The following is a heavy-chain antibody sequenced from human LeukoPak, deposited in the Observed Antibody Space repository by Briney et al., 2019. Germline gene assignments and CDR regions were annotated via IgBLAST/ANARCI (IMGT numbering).Heavy chain of an antibody. D-gene: IGHD3-10*01. J-gene: IGHJ6*03. CDR3: ARDHAGYMDV. V-gene: IGHV3-30*02. CDR2: IRYDGNNK. Sequence: GGSLRLSCGASGFTFSNYGMLWVRQAPGKGLDWVAFIRYDGNNKLYADSVKGRFTISRDNSKNTLYLHINSLRAEDTAVYYCARDHAGYMDVWGKGTTATVS. CDR1: GFTFSNYG.